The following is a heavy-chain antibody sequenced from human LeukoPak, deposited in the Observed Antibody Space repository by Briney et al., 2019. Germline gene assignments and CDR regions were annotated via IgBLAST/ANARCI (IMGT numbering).Heavy chain of an antibody. Sequence: GGSLRLSCAASGFTFSDYYMSWIRQAPGKGLEWVSYISSSGGTVNYADSVKGRFTTSRDNAKNSLHLQMYSLRAEDTAVYYCARVGTIAAAGSVDYWGQGTLVTVSS. CDR1: GFTFSDYY. CDR2: ISSSGGTV. J-gene: IGHJ4*02. D-gene: IGHD6-13*01. V-gene: IGHV3-11*04. CDR3: ARVGTIAAAGSVDY.